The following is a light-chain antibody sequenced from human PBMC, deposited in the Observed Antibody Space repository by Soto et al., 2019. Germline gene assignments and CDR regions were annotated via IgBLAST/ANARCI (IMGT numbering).Light chain of an antibody. V-gene: IGKV1-5*03. CDR3: QHYNSYSEA. J-gene: IGKJ1*01. CDR1: QTISSW. CDR2: KAS. Sequence: DIQMTQSPSTLSGSVGDRVTITCRASQTISSWLAWYQQKPGKAPKLLIYKASTLKSGAPSRFSGSRSGTEFTLTISSLQPDDFATYYYQHYNSYSEAFGQGTKVELK.